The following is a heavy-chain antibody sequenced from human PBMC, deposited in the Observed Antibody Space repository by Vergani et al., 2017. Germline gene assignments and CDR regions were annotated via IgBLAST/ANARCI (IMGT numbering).Heavy chain of an antibody. Sequence: QVQLVQSGAEVKKPGASVKVSCKASGYTFTGYYMHWVRQAPGQGLEWMGWINPNSGGTNYAQKFQGRVTMTRDTSISTAYRELSRLRTDDTAVFYCSRGLSGVVPPSCYMDVWGKGTTVTVSS. J-gene: IGHJ6*03. D-gene: IGHD3-3*01. CDR2: INPNSGGT. CDR3: SRGLSGVVPPSCYMDV. CDR1: GYTFTGYY. V-gene: IGHV1-2*02.